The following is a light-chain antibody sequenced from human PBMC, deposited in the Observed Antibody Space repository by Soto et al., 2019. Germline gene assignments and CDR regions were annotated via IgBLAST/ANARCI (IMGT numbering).Light chain of an antibody. J-gene: IGLJ7*01. CDR3: QNWRTVSASVV. Sequence: QLVLTQSPSASASLGASVKLTCTLSSGHSNYAIAWHQQQPEKGPRFLMKVNSGGSHIKGDGIPDLFSGSSSGAERYLFISGLQSEKEADYNCQNWRTVSASVVFGGGTQLTVL. V-gene: IGLV4-69*01. CDR2: VNSGGSH. CDR1: SGHSNYA.